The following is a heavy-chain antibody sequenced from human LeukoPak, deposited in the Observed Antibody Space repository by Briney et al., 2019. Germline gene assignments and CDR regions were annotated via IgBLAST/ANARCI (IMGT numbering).Heavy chain of an antibody. D-gene: IGHD1-14*01. V-gene: IGHV3-7*01. CDR2: IKQDGSEK. Sequence: GGSLRLSCEASGFTFSSYWMSWVRQAPGKGLEWVANIKQDGSEKYYVDSVKGRFTISRDNAKNSLYLQMNSLRAEDTALYYCARGYLDYWGQGTLVTVSS. CDR3: ARGYLDY. J-gene: IGHJ4*02. CDR1: GFTFSSYW.